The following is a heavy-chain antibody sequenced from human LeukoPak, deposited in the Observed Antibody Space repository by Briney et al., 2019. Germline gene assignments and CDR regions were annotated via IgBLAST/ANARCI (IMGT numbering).Heavy chain of an antibody. V-gene: IGHV4-4*07. Sequence: SETLSLTCTVSGVSISSFYWSWIRQTAGKGLEWIRRIYVGGRTNYNPSLKSRLTMSLDTSKNQFSLKLRSVTAADTAVYYCARDLGAIAETGRFDYWGQGTLVTVSS. CDR3: ARDLGAIAETGRFDY. CDR1: GVSISSFY. D-gene: IGHD6-13*01. J-gene: IGHJ4*02. CDR2: IYVGGRT.